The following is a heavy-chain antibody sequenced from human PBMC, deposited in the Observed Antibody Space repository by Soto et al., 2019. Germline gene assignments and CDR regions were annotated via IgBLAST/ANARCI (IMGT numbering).Heavy chain of an antibody. V-gene: IGHV3-21*01. CDR3: TRDQGGSYDSWFDP. D-gene: IGHD1-26*01. CDR1: PFSMYI. J-gene: IGHJ5*02. Sequence: EVQVVESGGGLVKPGGSLSLPGIFPFSMYIMNWVRQAPGKGLGWVASISSGSAFIKYADSVKGRFSISRDNAKNSVSLQMNSLRAEDTAMYYCTRDQGGSYDSWFDPWGRGTLVTVSS. CDR2: ISSGSAFI.